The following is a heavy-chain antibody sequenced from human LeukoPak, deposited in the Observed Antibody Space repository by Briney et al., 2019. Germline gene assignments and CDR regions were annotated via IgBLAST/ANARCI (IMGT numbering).Heavy chain of an antibody. CDR3: ATGFQYSSSWHGIPFDY. CDR2: FDPEDGET. CDR1: GYTLTELS. Sequence: ASVKDSCKVSGYTLTELSMHWVRQAPGKGLEWMGGFDPEDGETIYAQKFQGRVTMTEDTSTDTAYMELSSLRSEDTAVYYCATGFQYSSSWHGIPFDYWGQGTLVTVSS. J-gene: IGHJ4*02. V-gene: IGHV1-24*01. D-gene: IGHD6-13*01.